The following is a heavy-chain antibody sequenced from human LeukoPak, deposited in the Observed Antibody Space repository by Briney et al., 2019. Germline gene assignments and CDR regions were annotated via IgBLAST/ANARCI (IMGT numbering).Heavy chain of an antibody. Sequence: KTSETLSLTCTVSGDSISRYYWSWIRQPPGKGLEWIGYIYYSGSNNYTPSLRRLVTISVDTSKSQFSLKLSSVTAADTAVYYCARGRITMVRGVIPKAFDIWGQGTMVTVSS. CDR3: ARGRITMVRGVIPKAFDI. CDR1: GDSISRYY. D-gene: IGHD3-10*01. V-gene: IGHV4-59*12. J-gene: IGHJ3*02. CDR2: IYYSGSN.